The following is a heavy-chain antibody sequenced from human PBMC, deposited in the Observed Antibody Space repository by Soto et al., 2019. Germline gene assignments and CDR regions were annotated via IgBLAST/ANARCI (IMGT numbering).Heavy chain of an antibody. CDR1: GFTFSSYW. CDR2: IKQDGSEK. V-gene: IGHV3-7*01. J-gene: IGHJ4*02. D-gene: IGHD6-13*01. Sequence: EVQLVESGGGLVEPGGSLRLSCAASGFTFSSYWMNWVRQAPGKGLEWVANIKQDGSEKYYVDSVKGRFIISRDNTKHSLYLQMNSLRAEDTAVYYCAREQLQVVIPDYWGQGTLVTVSS. CDR3: AREQLQVVIPDY.